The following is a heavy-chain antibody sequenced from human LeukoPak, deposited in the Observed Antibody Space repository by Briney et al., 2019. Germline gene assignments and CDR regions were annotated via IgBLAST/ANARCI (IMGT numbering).Heavy chain of an antibody. D-gene: IGHD3-10*01. CDR3: ARAIWYGSGTTAFDY. V-gene: IGHV4-39*07. J-gene: IGHJ4*02. Sequence: SETLSLTCTVSGGSISSNSYYWGWIRQPPGKGLEWIGSIHYSGSTYFNPSLKSRVTMSVDTSKNQFSLKLNSVTAADTAVYYCARAIWYGSGTTAFDYWGQGTLVTVSS. CDR1: GGSISSNSYY. CDR2: IHYSGST.